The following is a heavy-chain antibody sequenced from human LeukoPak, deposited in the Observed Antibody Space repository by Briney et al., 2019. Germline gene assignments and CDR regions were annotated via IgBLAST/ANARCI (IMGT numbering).Heavy chain of an antibody. J-gene: IGHJ4*02. CDR2: IYYSGST. Sequence: KPSETLSLTCTVSGGSISSYYWSWIRQPPGKGLEWIGYIYYSGSTNYNPSLKSRVTISVDTSKNQFSLKLSSVTAADTAVYYCARLSRGDGYNPVTNWGQGTLVTVSS. V-gene: IGHV4-59*08. D-gene: IGHD5-24*01. CDR3: ARLSRGDGYNPVTN. CDR1: GGSISSYY.